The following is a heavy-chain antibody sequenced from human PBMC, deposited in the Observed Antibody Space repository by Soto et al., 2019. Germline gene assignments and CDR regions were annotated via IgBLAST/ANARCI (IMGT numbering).Heavy chain of an antibody. CDR3: ARDRGPGSGYYPYWFDP. D-gene: IGHD3-22*01. V-gene: IGHV1-69*12. Sequence: QVQLVQSGAEVKKPGSSVKVSCKASGGTFSSYAISWVRQAPGQGLEWMGEIIPIFGTANYAQKFQGRVTITADESTSTAYMELSSLRSEDTAVYYCARDRGPGSGYYPYWFDPWCQGTLDTVSS. CDR1: GGTFSSYA. J-gene: IGHJ5*02. CDR2: IIPIFGTA.